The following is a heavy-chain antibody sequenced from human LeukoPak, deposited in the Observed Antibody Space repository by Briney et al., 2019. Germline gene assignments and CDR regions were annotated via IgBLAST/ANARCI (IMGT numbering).Heavy chain of an antibody. CDR3: ARGVLRFLEWHPWGGAFDS. CDR1: GGTFSSYA. D-gene: IGHD3-3*01. V-gene: IGHV1-69*05. Sequence: SVTVSCKASGGTFSSYAISWVRQAPGQGLEWMGGITPIFGTANYAQKFQGRVTITTDESTSTAYMELSSLRSEDTAVYYCARGVLRFLEWHPWGGAFDSWGQGTMVTVSA. J-gene: IGHJ3*02. CDR2: ITPIFGTA.